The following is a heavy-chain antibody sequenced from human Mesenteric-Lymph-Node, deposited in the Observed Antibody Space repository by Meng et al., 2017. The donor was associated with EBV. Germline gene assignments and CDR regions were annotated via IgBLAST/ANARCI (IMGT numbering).Heavy chain of an antibody. V-gene: IGHV3-23*01. CDR2: ISGSGYST. CDR3: AKDRTVTTYYFDY. CDR1: GFTFSDSG. Sequence: EVQVLVSGGGLVQPGGSLRLSCTTSGFTFSDSGMSWVRQAPGKGLEWVSAISGSGYSTYYADSVQGRFTISRDNSKNTVYLQMNNLRVEDTATYHCAKDRTVTTYYFDYWGQGTLVTVSS. J-gene: IGHJ4*02. D-gene: IGHD1-1*01.